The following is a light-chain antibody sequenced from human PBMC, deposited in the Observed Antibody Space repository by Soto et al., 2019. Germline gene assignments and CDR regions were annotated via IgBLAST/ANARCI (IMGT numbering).Light chain of an antibody. J-gene: IGKJ1*01. CDR1: QGISNY. CDR3: LQHNSYPWT. CDR2: AAS. V-gene: IGKV1-17*03. Sequence: DIQMTQSPSAMSASVGDRVTITCRASQGISNYLAWFHQKPGKVPTRLTYAASSLQGGVPSRFSGSGSGTEFTLTISSLQPEDFATYYCLQHNSYPWTFGQGTKVEIK.